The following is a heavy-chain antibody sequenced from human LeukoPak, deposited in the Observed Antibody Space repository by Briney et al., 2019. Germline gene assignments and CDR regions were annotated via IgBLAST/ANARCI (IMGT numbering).Heavy chain of an antibody. Sequence: ASVKVSCKASGGTFSSYTISWVRQAPGQGLEWMGRIIPILGIANYAQKFQGRVTMTRNTSISTAYMELSSLRSEDTAVYYCARARSGWYPSHDYWGQGTLVTVSS. CDR1: GGTFSSYT. CDR3: ARARSGWYPSHDY. J-gene: IGHJ4*02. CDR2: IIPILGIA. V-gene: IGHV1-69*02. D-gene: IGHD6-19*01.